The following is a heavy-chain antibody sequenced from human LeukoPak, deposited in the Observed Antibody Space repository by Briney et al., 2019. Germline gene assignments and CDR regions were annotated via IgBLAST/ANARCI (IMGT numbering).Heavy chain of an antibody. J-gene: IGHJ4*02. CDR3: ARSPAAGSITFDY. CDR2: IYHSGST. Sequence: SGTLSLTCAVSGGSISSSNWWSWVRQPPGKGLEWIGEIYHSGSTTYNPSLKSRVTISVDRSKNQFSLKLSSVTAADTAVYYCARSPAAGSITFDYWGQGTLVTVSS. V-gene: IGHV4-4*02. CDR1: GGSISSSNW. D-gene: IGHD6-13*01.